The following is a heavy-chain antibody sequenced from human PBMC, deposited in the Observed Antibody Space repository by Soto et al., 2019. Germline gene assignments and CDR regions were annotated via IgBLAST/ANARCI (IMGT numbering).Heavy chain of an antibody. V-gene: IGHV3-33*01. D-gene: IGHD2-2*01. J-gene: IGHJ5*02. CDR3: ARDQPIDR. CDR2: IYDDGSNK. Sequence: QVQLVESGGGVVQPGRSLRLSCAASGFTFNIYAMHWVRQAPGKGLEWVAAIYDDGSNKYYADSVKGRFTISRDNSKNTLYLQMNSLRPEDTAVYYCARDQPIDRWGQGTLVTVSS. CDR1: GFTFNIYA.